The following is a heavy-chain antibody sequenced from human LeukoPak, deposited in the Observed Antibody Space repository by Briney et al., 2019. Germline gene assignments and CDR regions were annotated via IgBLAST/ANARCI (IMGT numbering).Heavy chain of an antibody. CDR2: IYPGDSDT. J-gene: IGHJ4*02. D-gene: IGHD3-9*01. CDR3: ARDYDILTGYSTGFDY. Sequence: GESLKISCKGSGLSFTSYWIGWVRQMPGKGLEWMGIIYPGDSDTRYSPSFQGQVTISADKSISTAYLQWSSLKASDTAMYYCARDYDILTGYSTGFDYWGQGTLVTVSS. V-gene: IGHV5-51*01. CDR1: GLSFTSYW.